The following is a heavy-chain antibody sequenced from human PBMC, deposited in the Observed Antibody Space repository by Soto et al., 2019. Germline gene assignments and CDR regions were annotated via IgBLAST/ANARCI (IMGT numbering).Heavy chain of an antibody. Sequence: XSVKVSCKASGYTFTSYGISWVRQAPGQGLEWMGWISAYNGNTNYAQKLQGRVTMTTDTSTSTAYMELRSLRSDDTAVYYCARDHSIDYDSSGYTPYFDYWGQGTLVTVSS. CDR1: GYTFTSYG. CDR2: ISAYNGNT. V-gene: IGHV1-18*04. CDR3: ARDHSIDYDSSGYTPYFDY. D-gene: IGHD3-22*01. J-gene: IGHJ4*02.